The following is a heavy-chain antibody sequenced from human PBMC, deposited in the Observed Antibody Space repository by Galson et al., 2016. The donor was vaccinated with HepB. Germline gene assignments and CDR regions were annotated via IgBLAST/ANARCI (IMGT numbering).Heavy chain of an antibody. D-gene: IGHD4/OR15-4a*01. V-gene: IGHV3-30*04. CDR3: ARTGLSGGANCYHFDY. CDR2: ISYDGSHK. CDR1: GFTFSTYA. Sequence: SLRLSCAASGFTFSTYAMHWVRQAPGKGLEWLAIISYDGSHKYYADSVKGRFTISRDNSKNTLYLQMNSLRAEDTAVYYCARTGLSGGANCYHFDYWGQGPLVTVSS. J-gene: IGHJ4*02.